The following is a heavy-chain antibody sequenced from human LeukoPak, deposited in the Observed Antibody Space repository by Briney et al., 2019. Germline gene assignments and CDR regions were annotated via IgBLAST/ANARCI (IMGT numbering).Heavy chain of an antibody. V-gene: IGHV3-74*01. D-gene: IGHD1-26*01. Sequence: GGSLRLSCAASGFTFSSYWMHWVRQAPGKGLVWVSRINSDGSSTSYADSVKGRFTISRDNAKNTLYLQMNSLRADDTAVYYCARDKIVGPTTLDYWGQGTLVTVSS. CDR2: INSDGSST. CDR1: GFTFSSYW. J-gene: IGHJ4*02. CDR3: ARDKIVGPTTLDY.